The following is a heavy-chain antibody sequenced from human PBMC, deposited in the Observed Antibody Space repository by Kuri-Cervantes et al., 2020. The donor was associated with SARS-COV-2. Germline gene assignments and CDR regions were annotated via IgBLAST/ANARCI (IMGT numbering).Heavy chain of an antibody. J-gene: IGHJ6*03. CDR3: ARNSGYSSGWFYYYYYMDV. V-gene: IGHV4-39*07. D-gene: IGHD6-19*01. CDR2: IYHSGST. Sequence: GSLRLSCTVSGGSISSGDYYWSWIRQPPGKGLEWIGSIYHSGSTYYNPSLKSRVTIPVDTSKNQFSLKLSSVTAADTAVYYCARNSGYSSGWFYYYYYMDVWGKGTTVTVSS. CDR1: GGSISSGDYY.